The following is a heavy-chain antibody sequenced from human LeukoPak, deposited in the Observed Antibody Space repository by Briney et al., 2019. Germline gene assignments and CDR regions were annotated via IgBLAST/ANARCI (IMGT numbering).Heavy chain of an antibody. Sequence: GGSLRLSCAASGFTFSSYSMNWVRQAPGKGLEWVSSISSSSRYIYYADSVKGRFTISRDNAKNSLYLQMNSLRAEDAAVYYCARVSTYSRENLRWGQGTLVTVSS. CDR1: GFTFSSYS. J-gene: IGHJ4*02. D-gene: IGHD6-13*01. V-gene: IGHV3-21*01. CDR3: ARVSTYSRENLR. CDR2: ISSSSRYI.